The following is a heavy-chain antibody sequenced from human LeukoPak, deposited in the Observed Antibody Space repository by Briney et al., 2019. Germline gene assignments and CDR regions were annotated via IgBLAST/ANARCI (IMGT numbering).Heavy chain of an antibody. CDR2: IIPLFGTA. V-gene: IGHV1-69*05. CDR1: GGTFNNSA. D-gene: IGHD4-17*01. CDR3: ARDVHGDYGSGWFDP. J-gene: IGHJ5*02. Sequence: SVKVSCKTSGGTFNNSAISWVRQAPGQGVEWLGGIIPLFGTAGYAQKFQGRVTITKDESTTTVYLELTSLPSDDTAVYYCARDVHGDYGSGWFDPWGQGTLVSVSS.